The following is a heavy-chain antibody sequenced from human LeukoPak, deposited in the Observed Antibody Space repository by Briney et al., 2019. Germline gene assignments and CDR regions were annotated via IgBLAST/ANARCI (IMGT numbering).Heavy chain of an antibody. V-gene: IGHV3-15*01. Sequence: GGSLRLSCAASRFTFSSYSMNWVRQAPGKGLEWVGRIKSKTDGGTTDYAAPVKGRFTISRDDSKNTLYLQMNSLKTEDTAVYYCTTDMITMIVVAYWGQGTLVTVSS. CDR2: IKSKTDGGTT. CDR1: RFTFSSYS. CDR3: TTDMITMIVVAY. J-gene: IGHJ4*02. D-gene: IGHD3-22*01.